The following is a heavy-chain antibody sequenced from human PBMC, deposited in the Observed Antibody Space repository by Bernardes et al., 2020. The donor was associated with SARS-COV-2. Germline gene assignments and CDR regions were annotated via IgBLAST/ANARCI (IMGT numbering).Heavy chain of an antibody. D-gene: IGHD5-12*01. CDR1: GFSLSTSGMR. V-gene: IGHV2-70*04. CDR3: ARIIIDGGYNYYFDY. J-gene: IGHJ4*02. CDR2: IDWDDDK. Sequence: TLVKPTQTLTLTCPFSGFSLSTSGMRVSWLRQPPGKALEWLARIDWDDDKFYCTSLKTRLTVSKDTSKNQVVLTMTNMDPVDTATYYCARIIIDGGYNYYFDYWGQGILVTVSS.